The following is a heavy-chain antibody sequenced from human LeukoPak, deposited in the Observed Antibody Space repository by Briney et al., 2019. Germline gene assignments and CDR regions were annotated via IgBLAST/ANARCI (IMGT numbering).Heavy chain of an antibody. D-gene: IGHD3-10*01. Sequence: PSETLSLTCSVSGGSISKYCWRWIRQPAGKRLDWLGRIYSRGSTNYNPSLESRVTVSVDTSKNQYSLKLSSVTAADTAVYYCAREHMVRGVIDRWGQGALVTVSS. CDR3: AREHMVRGVIDR. V-gene: IGHV4-4*07. J-gene: IGHJ4*02. CDR1: GGSISKYC. CDR2: IYSRGST.